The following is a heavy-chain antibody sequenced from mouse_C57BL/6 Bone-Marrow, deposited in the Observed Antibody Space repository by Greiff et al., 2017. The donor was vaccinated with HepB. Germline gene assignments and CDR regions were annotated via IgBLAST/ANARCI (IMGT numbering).Heavy chain of an antibody. CDR1: GFTFSSYA. CDR3: ARDPGFAY. V-gene: IGHV5-4*01. J-gene: IGHJ3*01. Sequence: EVQVVESGGGLVKPGGSLKLSCAASGFTFSSYAMSWVRQTPEKRLEWVATISDGGSYTYYPDNVKGRFTISRDNAKNNLYLQMSHLKSEDTAMYYCARDPGFAYWGQGTLVTVSA. CDR2: ISDGGSYT.